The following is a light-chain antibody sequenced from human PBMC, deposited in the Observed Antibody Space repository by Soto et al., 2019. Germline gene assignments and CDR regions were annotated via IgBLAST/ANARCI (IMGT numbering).Light chain of an antibody. CDR3: KQYGSSPTWT. CDR2: GAS. V-gene: IGKV3-20*01. J-gene: IGKJ1*01. CDR1: QSVSSNY. Sequence: ESVLTQSPGTLSLSPGERATLSCRASQSVSSNYLAWYQQKPVQAPRLLIYGASTRATGIPDRFSGSGSGTDFTLTISRLEPEDSAVYYCKQYGSSPTWTFGQGTKVEIK.